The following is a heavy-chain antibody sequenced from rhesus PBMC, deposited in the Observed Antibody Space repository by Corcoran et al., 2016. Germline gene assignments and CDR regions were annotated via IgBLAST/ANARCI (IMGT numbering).Heavy chain of an antibody. D-gene: IGHD5-24*01. CDR3: TRARGGGGYSNYDY. J-gene: IGHJ4*01. CDR2: ISERGGTI. Sequence: DVQLVESGGGLVKPGGSLRLSCVASGFTFSGYEMHWVRQDPGKGLEWVSVISERGGTIYYADSVKGRFTITRENAKNSLFLQMNGLRAEETAVYYCTRARGGGGYSNYDYWGQGVLVSVSS. CDR1: GFTFSGYE. V-gene: IGHV3-100*02.